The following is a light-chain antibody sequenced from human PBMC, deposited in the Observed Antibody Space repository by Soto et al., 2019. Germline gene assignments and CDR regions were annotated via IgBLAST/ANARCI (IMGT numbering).Light chain of an antibody. J-gene: IGLJ1*01. Sequence: QSALTQPPSASGSPGQSVTISCSGTSSDVRAYNYVSWYQQHPGKVLKLMVYEVNKRPSGVPDRFSGAKSGNTASLTVSGLQAEDEADYYCTSYAGGNNVFGTGTKLTVL. V-gene: IGLV2-8*01. CDR3: TSYAGGNNV. CDR2: EVN. CDR1: SSDVRAYNY.